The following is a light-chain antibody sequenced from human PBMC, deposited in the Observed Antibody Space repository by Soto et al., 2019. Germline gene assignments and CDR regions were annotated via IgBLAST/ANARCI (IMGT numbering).Light chain of an antibody. CDR1: QGISSY. CDR2: AAS. CDR3: QQYNSYSMYT. Sequence: AIRMTQSPSSLSASTGDRVTITCRASQGISSYLNWYQQKPGKAPNLLIYAASSLQSGVPSRFSGSGSGTDFTLTISSLQPEDFATYYCQQYNSYSMYTFGQGTKVDIK. J-gene: IGKJ2*01. V-gene: IGKV1-8*01.